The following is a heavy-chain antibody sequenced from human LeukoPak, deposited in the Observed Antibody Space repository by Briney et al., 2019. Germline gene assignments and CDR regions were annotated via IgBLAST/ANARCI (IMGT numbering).Heavy chain of an antibody. D-gene: IGHD3-10*01. Sequence: PGESLKISCKASGYYFTSYWIAWGRQMPGKGLEWMGIIYSGDSDTRYSPSFQGQVTMSVDKSLSTAFLQWRSLKASDSGMYYCARRGSGSNGDYDYWGQGTLVTVSS. J-gene: IGHJ4*02. CDR1: GYYFTSYW. CDR3: ARRGSGSNGDYDY. CDR2: IYSGDSDT. V-gene: IGHV5-51*01.